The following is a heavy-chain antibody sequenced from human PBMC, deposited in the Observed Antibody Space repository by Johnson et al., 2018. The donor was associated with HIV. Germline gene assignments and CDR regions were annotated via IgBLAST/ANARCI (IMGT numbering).Heavy chain of an antibody. J-gene: IGHJ3*02. CDR3: ARYGSSSVGGHDAFDI. Sequence: VQLVESGGGLVQPGGSLRLSCAASGFTFSGYDMPWVRQATGKGLVWVSRISSDGGTTTYAASVKGRFTVSRDNAKNTLYLQMNSLRAEDTAVYYCARYGSSSVGGHDAFDIWGQGTMVTVSS. D-gene: IGHD6-6*01. CDR2: ISSDGGTT. CDR1: GFTFSGYD. V-gene: IGHV3-74*02.